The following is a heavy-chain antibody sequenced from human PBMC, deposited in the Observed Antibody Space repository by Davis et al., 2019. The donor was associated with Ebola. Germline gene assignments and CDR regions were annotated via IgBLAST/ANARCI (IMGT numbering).Heavy chain of an antibody. CDR2: INPSGSST. CDR3: ARGDPLYSSGWYSGDY. V-gene: IGHV1-46*01. CDR1: GYTFTSYY. D-gene: IGHD6-19*01. J-gene: IGHJ4*02. Sequence: AASVKVSCKASGYTFTSYYMHRVRQAPGQGLEWMGIINPSGSSTSYAQKFQGRVTMTRDTSTSTVYMELSSLRSEDTAVYYCARGDPLYSSGWYSGDYWGQGTLVTVSS.